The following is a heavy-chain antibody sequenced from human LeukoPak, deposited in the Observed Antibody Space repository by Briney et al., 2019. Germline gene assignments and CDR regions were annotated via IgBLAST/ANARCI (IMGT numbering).Heavy chain of an antibody. CDR3: ARASITMVRGVILFDY. Sequence: APVKVSCKASGYTFTSYGISWVRQAPGQGLEWMGWISAYNGNTNYAQKLQGRVTMTTDTSTSTAYMELRSLRSDDTAVYYCARASITMVRGVILFDYWGQGTLVTVSS. D-gene: IGHD3-10*01. J-gene: IGHJ4*02. CDR1: GYTFTSYG. CDR2: ISAYNGNT. V-gene: IGHV1-18*04.